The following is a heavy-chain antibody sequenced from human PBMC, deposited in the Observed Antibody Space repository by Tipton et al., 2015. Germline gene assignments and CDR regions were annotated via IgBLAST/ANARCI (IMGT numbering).Heavy chain of an antibody. CDR1: GYTFTSYY. Sequence: QSGAEVKKPGASVKVSCMAFGYTFTSYYIHWVRQVTGQGLEWMGIINPSGGYTRYSQKFQGRVSMTSDTSPSIVYMALSSLRFDDTAVYYCARGPSTLPINTSPDFWGQGTLVTVSS. J-gene: IGHJ4*02. D-gene: IGHD2-2*01. CDR2: INPSGGYT. V-gene: IGHV1-46*01. CDR3: ARGPSTLPINTSPDF.